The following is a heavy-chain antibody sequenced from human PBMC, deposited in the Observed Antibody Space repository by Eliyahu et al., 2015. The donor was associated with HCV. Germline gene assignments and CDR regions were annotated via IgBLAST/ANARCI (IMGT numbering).Heavy chain of an antibody. CDR2: IYWDDDK. D-gene: IGHD3-3*01. V-gene: IGHV2-5*02. CDR3: AHISSQTYDFWSGYYFGYYYYGMDV. Sequence: QITLKESGPTLVKPTQTLTLTCTFSGFSLSTSGVGVGWIRQPPGKALEWLALIYWDDDKRYSPSLKSRLTITKDTSKNQVVLTMTNMDPVDTATYYCAHISSQTYDFWSGYYFGYYYYGMDVWGQGTTVTVSS. CDR1: GFSLSTSGVG. J-gene: IGHJ6*02.